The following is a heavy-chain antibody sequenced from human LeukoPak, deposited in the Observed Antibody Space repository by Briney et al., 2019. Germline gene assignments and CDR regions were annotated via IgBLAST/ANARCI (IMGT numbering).Heavy chain of an antibody. V-gene: IGHV3-23*01. CDR1: GFTFSSYA. D-gene: IGHD1-26*01. CDR3: AKGPGELGGAFDI. CDR2: ISGSGGST. J-gene: IGHJ3*02. Sequence: GGSLRLSCAASGFTFSSYAMSWVRQAPGKGLEWVSAISGSGGSTYYADSVKGRFTISRDNSKNTLYLQMNSPRAEDTAVYYCAKGPGELGGAFDIRGQGTMVTVSS.